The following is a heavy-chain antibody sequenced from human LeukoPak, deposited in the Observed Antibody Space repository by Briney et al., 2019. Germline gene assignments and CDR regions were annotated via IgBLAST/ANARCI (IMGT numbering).Heavy chain of an antibody. V-gene: IGHV3-23*01. Sequence: PGGSLRLSCAASGFPFSSYAMSWFRQTPGKGLEWVSSIIASGGSTYYADSVKGRFTISRDNSKNTLYLQMNSLRAEDTAVYYCARDRGYYDFWSGYYMDVWGKGTTVTVSS. CDR3: ARDRGYYDFWSGYYMDV. CDR1: GFPFSSYA. D-gene: IGHD3-3*01. J-gene: IGHJ6*03. CDR2: IIASGGST.